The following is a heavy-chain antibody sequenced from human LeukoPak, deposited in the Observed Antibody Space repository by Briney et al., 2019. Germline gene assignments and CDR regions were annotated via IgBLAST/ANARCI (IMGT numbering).Heavy chain of an antibody. CDR3: ARGFGNGYGEYTYYFDF. D-gene: IGHD4-17*01. V-gene: IGHV3-48*03. CDR1: GFTFSSYE. Sequence: GGSLRLSCAASGFTFSSYEMNWVRQAPGKGLEWVSYISSDDSSIYYADSVQGRFTISRDNAKNSLYLQMNSHRAEDPGGYFWARGFGNGYGEYTYYFDFWGQGNLVTVSS. CDR2: ISSDDSSI. J-gene: IGHJ4*02.